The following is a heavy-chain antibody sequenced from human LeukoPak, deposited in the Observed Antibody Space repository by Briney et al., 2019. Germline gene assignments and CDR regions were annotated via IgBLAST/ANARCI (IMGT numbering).Heavy chain of an antibody. Sequence: SETLSLTCAVSGVAISRGGYAWNWIRQPPGKGLEWIAYIYHSGTTYYNPSLKSRATISVDTSKNQFSLKLSSVTAADTAMFYCARGLGPGNWFDPWGQGTLVTVSS. CDR3: ARGLGPGNWFDP. CDR1: GVAISRGGYA. CDR2: IYHSGTT. D-gene: IGHD3-10*01. J-gene: IGHJ5*02. V-gene: IGHV4-30-2*05.